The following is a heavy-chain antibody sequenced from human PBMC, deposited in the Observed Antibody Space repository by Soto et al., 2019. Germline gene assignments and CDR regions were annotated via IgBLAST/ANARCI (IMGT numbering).Heavy chain of an antibody. D-gene: IGHD5-12*01. CDR2: ISGGGNDR. CDR1: GFPFGNYA. V-gene: IGHV3-23*01. CDR3: ARSLFMVAPDNEPFDY. J-gene: IGHJ4*02. Sequence: PGGSLRLSCAASGFPFGNYAMSWVRQTPEKGLEWVAAISGGGNDRYYADFVKGRFTFSRDNSRNILYLQMTSLRAEDTATYYCARSLFMVAPDNEPFDYWGQGTLVTVSS.